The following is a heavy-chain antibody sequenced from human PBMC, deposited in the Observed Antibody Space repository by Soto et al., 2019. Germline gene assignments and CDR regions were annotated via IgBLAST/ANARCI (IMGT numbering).Heavy chain of an antibody. V-gene: IGHV3-23*01. D-gene: IGHD1-26*01. J-gene: IGHJ3*02. Sequence: GGSLRLSCAASGFTFSSFAISWVRQAPGKGLEWVSAISGSGGSTYYADSVKGRFTISRDNSKNTLYLQMNSLRAEDTAVYYCAKSGELLDAFDIWGQGTMVTVSS. CDR2: ISGSGGST. CDR1: GFTFSSFA. CDR3: AKSGELLDAFDI.